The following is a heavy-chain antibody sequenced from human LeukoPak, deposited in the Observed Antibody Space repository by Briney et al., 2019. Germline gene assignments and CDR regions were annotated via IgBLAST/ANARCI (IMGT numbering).Heavy chain of an antibody. CDR3: ASLTTAEAFDI. V-gene: IGHV4-34*01. D-gene: IGHD3-22*01. CDR2: INHSGRT. Sequence: PSQTVSLTCDVYGGSFSGYYWGWIRHPPGKGLEWIEEINHSGRTNYNPSPKSRVSISLDTSKNQFSLKLSSVTAADTAVYYCASLTTAEAFDIWGQGTMVTVSS. J-gene: IGHJ3*02. CDR1: GGSFSGYY.